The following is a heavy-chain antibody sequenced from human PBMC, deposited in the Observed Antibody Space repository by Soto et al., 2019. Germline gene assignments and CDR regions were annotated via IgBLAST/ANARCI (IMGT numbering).Heavy chain of an antibody. CDR3: ARDESVYYYDSSGYYSFDY. J-gene: IGHJ4*02. CDR1: GYTFTGYY. CDR2: INPNSGGT. Sequence: ASVKVSCKASGYTFTGYYMHWVRQAPGQGLEWMGWINPNSGGTNYAQKFQGRVTMTRDTSISTAYMELSRLRSDDTAVYYCARDESVYYYDSSGYYSFDYWGQGTLVTVS. V-gene: IGHV1-2*02. D-gene: IGHD3-22*01.